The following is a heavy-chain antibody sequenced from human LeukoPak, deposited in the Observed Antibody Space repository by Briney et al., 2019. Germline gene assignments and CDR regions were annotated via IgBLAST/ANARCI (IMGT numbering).Heavy chain of an antibody. CDR3: AKDPSYCGGDCYYAEYFQH. D-gene: IGHD2-21*02. CDR1: GFTFSSYA. Sequence: TGGSLRLSCAASGFTFSSYAMSWVRQAPGKGLEWVSAISGSGGSTYYADSVKGRFAISRDNSKNTLYLQMNSLRAEDTAVYYCAKDPSYCGGDCYYAEYFQHWGQGTLVTVSS. J-gene: IGHJ1*01. CDR2: ISGSGGST. V-gene: IGHV3-23*01.